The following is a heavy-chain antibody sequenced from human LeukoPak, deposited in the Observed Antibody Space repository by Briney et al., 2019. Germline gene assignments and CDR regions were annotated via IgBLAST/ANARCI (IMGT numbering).Heavy chain of an antibody. J-gene: IGHJ4*02. Sequence: GGSLRLSCAPSRFTFSSYSMNWVRQAPGKGREWVSSISSSRSYIYYADSVKGRFTISRDNAKNSLYLQMNSLRAEDTAVYYCARGGSYGPWRTNDYWGQGNLVTVSS. CDR3: ARGGSYGPWRTNDY. CDR1: RFTFSSYS. CDR2: ISSSRSYI. V-gene: IGHV3-21*01. D-gene: IGHD3-10*01.